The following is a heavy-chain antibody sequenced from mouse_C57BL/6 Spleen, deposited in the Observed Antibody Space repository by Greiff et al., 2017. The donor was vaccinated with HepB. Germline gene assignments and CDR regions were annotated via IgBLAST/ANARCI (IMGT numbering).Heavy chain of an antibody. CDR3: ARGGYGSSYYAMDY. CDR2: IYPGDGDT. V-gene: IGHV1-82*01. D-gene: IGHD1-1*01. J-gene: IGHJ4*01. CDR1: GYAFSSSW. Sequence: VQLQQSGPELVKPGASVKISCKASGYAFSSSWMNWVKQRPGKGLEWIGRIYPGDGDTNYNGKFKGKATLTADKSSSTAYMQLSSLTSEDSAVYVCARGGYGSSYYAMDYWGQGTSVTVSS.